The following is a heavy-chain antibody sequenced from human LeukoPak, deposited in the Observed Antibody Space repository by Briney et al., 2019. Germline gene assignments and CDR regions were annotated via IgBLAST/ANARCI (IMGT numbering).Heavy chain of an antibody. D-gene: IGHD3-10*01. CDR3: ARRVMVRGVPLAD. V-gene: IGHV4-34*01. CDR2: INHSGST. Sequence: PSETLSLTCAVYGGSFSGYYWSWIRQPPGKGLEWIGEINHSGSTNYNPSLKSRVTISVDTSKNQFSLKLSSVTAADTAVYYCARRVMVRGVPLADWGQGTLVTVSS. J-gene: IGHJ4*02. CDR1: GGSFSGYY.